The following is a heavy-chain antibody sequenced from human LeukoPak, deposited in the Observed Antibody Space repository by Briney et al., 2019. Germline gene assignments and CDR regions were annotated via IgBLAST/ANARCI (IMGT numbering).Heavy chain of an antibody. CDR1: GFPFSSYE. V-gene: IGHV3-48*03. CDR2: ISPYDSV. Sequence: GGSLRLSCAASGFPFSSYEMNWVRQAPGKGLEWVSYISPYDSVYYADSVKGRFTISRDNAKNSLFLQMNSLRAEDTAVYYCVRDGYYYDSSGWLDYWGQGTLVTVSS. D-gene: IGHD3-22*01. J-gene: IGHJ4*02. CDR3: VRDGYYYDSSGWLDY.